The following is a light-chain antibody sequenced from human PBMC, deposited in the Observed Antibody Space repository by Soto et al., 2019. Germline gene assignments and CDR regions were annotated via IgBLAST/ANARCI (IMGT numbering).Light chain of an antibody. CDR2: DAS. V-gene: IGKV1-5*01. CDR1: QSISSY. Sequence: DIQMTQSPSSLSASVGDRVTITCLASQSISSYLNWYHQKPGKAPQILIYDASKLEPGVPSRLSGGGSGTEFTLTISSLQPDDFATYYCQQYSTYPLTFGGGTKVDIK. CDR3: QQYSTYPLT. J-gene: IGKJ4*01.